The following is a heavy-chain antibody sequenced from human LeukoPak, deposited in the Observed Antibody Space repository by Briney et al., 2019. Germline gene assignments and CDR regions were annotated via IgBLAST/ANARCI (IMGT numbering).Heavy chain of an antibody. Sequence: SETLSLTCTVSGGSISSSSYYWGWIRQPPGKGLEWIGSIYYSGSTYYNPSLKSRVTISVDTSKNQFSLKLSSVTAADTAVYYCARVSWNDVADYWGQGTLVTVSS. CDR3: ARVSWNDVADY. CDR1: GGSISSSSYY. J-gene: IGHJ4*02. V-gene: IGHV4-39*07. CDR2: IYYSGST. D-gene: IGHD1-1*01.